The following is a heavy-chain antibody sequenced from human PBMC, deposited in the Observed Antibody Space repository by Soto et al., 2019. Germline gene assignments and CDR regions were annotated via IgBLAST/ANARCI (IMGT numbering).Heavy chain of an antibody. CDR2: IFYSGST. D-gene: IGHD2-15*01. J-gene: IGHJ6*02. CDR3: ARHLTYCSAGSCYSDFPYYGMDV. V-gene: IGHV4-39*01. Sequence: QLQLQESGPGLVKPSETLSLTCTVSGGSISSSSYYWGWIRQPPGKGLEWIGSIFYSGSTHYNPSLKSRVTASVKTCKIRFSLKLSSVTAADTAVYSCARHLTYCSAGSCYSDFPYYGMDVWGQGTTVTVSS. CDR1: GGSISSSSYY.